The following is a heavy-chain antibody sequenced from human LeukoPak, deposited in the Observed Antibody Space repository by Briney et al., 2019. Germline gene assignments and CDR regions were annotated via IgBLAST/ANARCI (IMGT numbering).Heavy chain of an antibody. D-gene: IGHD3-10*01. V-gene: IGHV3-30*04. J-gene: IGHJ4*02. CDR3: ARGWFGEFYFDY. CDR2: ISNDGTIQ. Sequence: GGSLRLSCAASGFTFRAYAMHWVRQAPGKGLEWLAVISNDGTIQYYADSVKGRFTISRDNAKNSLYLQMNSLRAEDTAVYYCARGWFGEFYFDYWGQGTLVTVSS. CDR1: GFTFRAYA.